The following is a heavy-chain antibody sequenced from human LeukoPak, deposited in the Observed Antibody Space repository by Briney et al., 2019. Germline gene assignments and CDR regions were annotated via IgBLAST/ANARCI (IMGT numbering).Heavy chain of an antibody. CDR2: INHSGST. D-gene: IGHD2-15*01. J-gene: IGHJ3*02. CDR1: GGSFSGYY. CDR3: ARARRVVGAFDI. V-gene: IGHV4-34*01. Sequence: SETLSLTCAVYGGSFSGYYWSWIRQPPGKGLEWIGEINHSGSTNYNPSLKSRVTISVDTSKNQFSLKLSSVTAADTAVYYCARARRVVGAFDIWGQGTMVTVSS.